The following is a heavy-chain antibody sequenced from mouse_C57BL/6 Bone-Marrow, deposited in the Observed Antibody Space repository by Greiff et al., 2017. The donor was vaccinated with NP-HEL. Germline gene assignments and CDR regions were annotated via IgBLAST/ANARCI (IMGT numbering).Heavy chain of an antibody. D-gene: IGHD2-5*01. CDR3: TRSNYPYAMDY. Sequence: VQLQQSGAELVRPGASVTLSCKASGYTFTDYEMHWVKQTPVHGLEWIGAIDPETGGTAYNQKFKGKAILTADKSSSTAYMELRSLTSEDSAVYYCTRSNYPYAMDYWGQGTSVTVSS. CDR2: IDPETGGT. J-gene: IGHJ4*01. V-gene: IGHV1-15*01. CDR1: GYTFTDYE.